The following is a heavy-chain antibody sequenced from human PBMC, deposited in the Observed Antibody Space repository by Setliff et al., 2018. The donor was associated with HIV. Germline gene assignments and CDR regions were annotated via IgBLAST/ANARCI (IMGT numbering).Heavy chain of an antibody. D-gene: IGHD2-2*01. J-gene: IGHJ6*03. CDR1: GYTFTGYY. CDR3: ARDRSYCSSTSCFNYYCYYYMDV. Sequence: ASVKVSCKASGYTFTGYYMHWVRQAPGQGLEWMGRINPNSGGTNYAQKFQGRVTMTRDTSISTAYMELSRLRSDDTAVYYCARDRSYCSSTSCFNYYCYYYMDVWGKGTTVTVSS. V-gene: IGHV1-2*06. CDR2: INPNSGGT.